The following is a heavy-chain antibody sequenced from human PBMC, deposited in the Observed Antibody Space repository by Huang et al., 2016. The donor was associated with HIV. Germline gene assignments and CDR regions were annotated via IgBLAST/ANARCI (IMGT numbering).Heavy chain of an antibody. CDR3: VKDQGSYYDSSAVEAGGN. J-gene: IGHJ4*02. D-gene: IGHD3-22*01. CDR2: VSAYNGDT. V-gene: IGHV1-18*04. Sequence: QVQLVQSGPDVRKPGASVKVSCKASGYTFTNYGISWVRQAPGQGLEWLGWVSAYNGDTTDAQEFQGRVTLTTDTSTTTAYMELRSLRSDDTAVYYCVKDQGSYYDSSAVEAGGNWGQGTLVTVSS. CDR1: GYTFTNYG.